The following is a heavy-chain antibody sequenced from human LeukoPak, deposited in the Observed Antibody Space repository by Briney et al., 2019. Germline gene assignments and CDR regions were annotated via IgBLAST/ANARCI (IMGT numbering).Heavy chain of an antibody. CDR1: GYTFTSYG. V-gene: IGHV1-18*01. CDR3: ARGTPAADYDY. Sequence: ASVKVSCKASGYTFTSYGISWVRQAPGQGLEWMGWISAYNGNTNYAQKLQGRVTMTRDTSISTAYMELSRLRSDDTAVYYCARGTPAADYDYWGQGTLVTVSS. D-gene: IGHD6-13*01. J-gene: IGHJ4*02. CDR2: ISAYNGNT.